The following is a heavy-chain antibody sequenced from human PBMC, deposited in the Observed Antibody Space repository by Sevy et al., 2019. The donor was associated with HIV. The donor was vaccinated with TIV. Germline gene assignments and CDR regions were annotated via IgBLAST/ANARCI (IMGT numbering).Heavy chain of an antibody. D-gene: IGHD6-19*01. CDR1: EFMFSTYA. J-gene: IGHJ4*02. CDR3: ARDAGYSTDWYPSDY. Sequence: GGSLRLSCAASEFMFSTYAMHWVRQAPGKGLEWVAVISYDGSRHYYADSVKGRFTISRDNSKNTLFLQMNSLRLEDMAFYYCARDAGYSTDWYPSDYWGQGTLVTVSS. CDR2: ISYDGSRH. V-gene: IGHV3-30-3*01.